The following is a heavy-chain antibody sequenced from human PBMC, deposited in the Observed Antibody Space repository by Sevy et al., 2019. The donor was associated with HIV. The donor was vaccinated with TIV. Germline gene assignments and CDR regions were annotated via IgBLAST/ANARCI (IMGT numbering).Heavy chain of an antibody. CDR3: ARGLVDDFWSGYPPDYFDY. CDR2: IIPIFGTA. CDR1: GGTFSSYA. D-gene: IGHD3-3*01. V-gene: IGHV1-69*13. Sequence: ASVKVSCKASGGTFSSYAISWVRQAPGQGLEWMGGIIPIFGTANYAQKFQGRVTITADESTSRAYMELSSLRSEDTAVYYCARGLVDDFWSGYPPDYFDYWGQGTLVTVSS. J-gene: IGHJ4*02.